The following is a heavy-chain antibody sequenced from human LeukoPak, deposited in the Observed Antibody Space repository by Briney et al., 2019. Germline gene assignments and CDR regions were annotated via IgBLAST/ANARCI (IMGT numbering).Heavy chain of an antibody. CDR3: ARGYYYDSSGYAY. J-gene: IGHJ4*02. CDR1: GGSFSGYY. CDR2: VNHSGST. D-gene: IGHD3-22*01. Sequence: SETLSLTCAVYGGSFSGYYWSWIRQPPGKGLEWIGEVNHSGSTNYNPSLKSRVTISVDKSKNQFSLKLSSVTAADTAVYYCARGYYYDSSGYAYWGQGTLVTVSS. V-gene: IGHV4-34*01.